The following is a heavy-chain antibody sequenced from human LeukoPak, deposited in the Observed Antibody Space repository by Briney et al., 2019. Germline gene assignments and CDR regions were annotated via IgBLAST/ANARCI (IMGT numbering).Heavy chain of an antibody. Sequence: SETLSLTCTVSGGSISSYYWSWIRQPPGKGLEWIGYIYYSGSTNYSPSLKSRVTISVDTSKNQFSLKLSSVTAADTAVYYCARGERIQYFDIWGQGTMVTVSS. CDR1: GGSISSYY. CDR2: IYYSGST. J-gene: IGHJ3*02. V-gene: IGHV4-59*01. CDR3: ARGERIQYFDI. D-gene: IGHD2/OR15-2a*01.